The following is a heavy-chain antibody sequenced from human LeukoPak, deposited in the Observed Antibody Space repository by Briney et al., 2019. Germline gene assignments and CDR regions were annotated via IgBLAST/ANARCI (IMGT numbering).Heavy chain of an antibody. CDR2: ISYDGSNK. V-gene: IGHV3-30*18. D-gene: IGHD6-6*01. CDR1: GFTFSSYG. CDR3: AKDGAARTYYYYYGMDV. Sequence: PGRSLRLSCAASGFTFSSYGMHWVRQAPGKGLEWVAVISYDGSNKYYADPVKGRFTISRDNSKNTLYLQMNSLRAEDTAVYYCAKDGAARTYYYYYGMDVWGQGTTVTVSS. J-gene: IGHJ6*02.